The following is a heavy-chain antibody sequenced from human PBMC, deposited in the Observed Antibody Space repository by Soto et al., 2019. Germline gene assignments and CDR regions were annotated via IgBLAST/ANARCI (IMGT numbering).Heavy chain of an antibody. D-gene: IGHD4-17*01. CDR3: ARRSQLRRYGGKPPYYHGMDV. J-gene: IGHJ6*02. Sequence: QVQLQQWGAGLLKPSETLSLTCAVYGGSFSTYYWSWIRQPPGKGLEWIGEINHSGSTNYNPSLKSRVPPPIETSKNQFSMKLSSVTAADTAVYYCARRSQLRRYGGKPPYYHGMDVWGQGTTVTVSS. CDR2: INHSGST. V-gene: IGHV4-34*01. CDR1: GGSFSTYY.